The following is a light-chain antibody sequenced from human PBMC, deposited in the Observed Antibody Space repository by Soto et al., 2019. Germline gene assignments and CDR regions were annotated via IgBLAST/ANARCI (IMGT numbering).Light chain of an antibody. CDR3: QQYNNWPQT. V-gene: IGKV3-15*01. CDR1: QSVSSN. J-gene: IGKJ1*01. Sequence: EIVMTQSPATLSVSPGERATLSCRASQSVSSNLAWYQQKPGQAPRLLIYGASTRATGIPARFSGSGSGTEFTLTISSLQSEDFAVYYCQQYNNWPQTFGQGPKVEI. CDR2: GAS.